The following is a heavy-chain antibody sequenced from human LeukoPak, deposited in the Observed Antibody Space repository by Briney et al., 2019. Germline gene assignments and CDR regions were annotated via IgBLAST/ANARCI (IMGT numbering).Heavy chain of an antibody. Sequence: PGTSLRLSCVASGFTFSGFGMHWVRQPPGKGLEWVAGISYGGSDTYYADSMKGRFAISRDNSKNTVFLQMNSLRPEDTAMYYCTRADYRNYNNCPFDSWGQGTLVTVSS. J-gene: IGHJ4*02. CDR3: TRADYRNYNNCPFDS. D-gene: IGHD3-22*01. V-gene: IGHV3-30*03. CDR1: GFTFSGFG. CDR2: ISYGGSDT.